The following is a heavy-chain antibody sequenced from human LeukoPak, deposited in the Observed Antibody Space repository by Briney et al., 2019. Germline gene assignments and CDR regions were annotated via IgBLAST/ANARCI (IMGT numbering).Heavy chain of an antibody. CDR1: GGTFSSYA. Sequence: WVKVSCKASGGTFSSYAISWVRQAPGQGLEWMGGIIPIFGTANYAQKFQGRVTITAHESTSTAYMELSSLRSEDTAVYYCASNYCSGGSCYYTYWGQRTLVTVSS. V-gene: IGHV1-69*01. CDR3: ASNYCSGGSCYYTY. CDR2: IIPIFGTA. J-gene: IGHJ4*02. D-gene: IGHD2-15*01.